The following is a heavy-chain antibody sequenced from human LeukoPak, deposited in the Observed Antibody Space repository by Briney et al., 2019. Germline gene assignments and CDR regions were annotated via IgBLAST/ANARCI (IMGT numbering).Heavy chain of an antibody. CDR2: IIPIFGTA. V-gene: IGHV1-69*13. J-gene: IGHJ6*03. D-gene: IGHD4-23*01. Sequence: GASVKVSCKASGGTFSSYAISWVRQAPGQGLEWMGGIIPIFGTANYAQKFQGRVTITADESTSTAYMELSSLRSEDTAVYYCAGGRHGGKISYYYMDVWGKGTTVTVSS. CDR3: AGGRHGGKISYYYMDV. CDR1: GGTFSSYA.